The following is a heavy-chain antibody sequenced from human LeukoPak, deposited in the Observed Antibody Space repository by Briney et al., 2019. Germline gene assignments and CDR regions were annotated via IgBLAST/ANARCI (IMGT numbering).Heavy chain of an antibody. J-gene: IGHJ3*02. D-gene: IGHD3-22*01. CDR2: ISAYNGNT. CDR1: GYTFTSYG. Sequence: ASVKVSCKASGYTFTSYGISWVRQAPGQGLEWMGRISAYNGNTNYAQRLQGRVTMTTDTSTSTAYMELRSLRSDDTAVYYCARDRQDYYDSSGDAFDIWGQGTMVTVSS. CDR3: ARDRQDYYDSSGDAFDI. V-gene: IGHV1-18*01.